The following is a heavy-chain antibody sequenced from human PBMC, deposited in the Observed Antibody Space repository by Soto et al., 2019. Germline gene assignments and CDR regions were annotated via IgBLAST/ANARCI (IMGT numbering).Heavy chain of an antibody. D-gene: IGHD3-10*01. CDR3: AKDLRPGLVVPTKSGFDP. CDR1: GFPFNTYA. CDR2: TSIGGNT. Sequence: GGSLRLSCEASGFPFNTYAMTWFRQLPGMGLEWVSTTSIGGNTDFAESVRGRFSVSRDNSKDTLYLQMTNLRAEDAAIYFCAKDLRPGLVVPTKSGFDPWGQGTRVTVSS. V-gene: IGHV3-23*01. J-gene: IGHJ5*02.